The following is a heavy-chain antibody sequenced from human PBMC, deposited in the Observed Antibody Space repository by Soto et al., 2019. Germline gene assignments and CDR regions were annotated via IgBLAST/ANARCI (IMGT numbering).Heavy chain of an antibody. CDR2: ISASGGTT. D-gene: IGHD3-22*01. J-gene: IGHJ6*02. CDR3: AKDLGNYYYDRSGYSSYGMDV. V-gene: IGHV3-23*01. Sequence: GSLRLSCAASGFTFRSYAMNWVRQAPGKGLEWVSAISASGGTTYYADSVKGRFTISRDNSKNTLYLQMNSLRAEDTAVYYCAKDLGNYYYDRSGYSSYGMDVWGEGITV. CDR1: GFTFRSYA.